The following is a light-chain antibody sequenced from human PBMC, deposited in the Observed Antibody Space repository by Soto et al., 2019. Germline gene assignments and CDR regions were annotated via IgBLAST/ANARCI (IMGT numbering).Light chain of an antibody. CDR2: DNN. CDR1: SGSIASDY. J-gene: IGLJ2*01. CDR3: QCYDDPKI. V-gene: IGLV6-57*04. Sequence: NFMLTQPHSVSESPGKTVTISCTRSSGSIASDYVHWYQQRPGSAPTTLIYDNNLRPSGVPDRFSGSIDSSSNSASLTISGLKADDEAGYYCQCYDDPKIFGGGTKLTVL.